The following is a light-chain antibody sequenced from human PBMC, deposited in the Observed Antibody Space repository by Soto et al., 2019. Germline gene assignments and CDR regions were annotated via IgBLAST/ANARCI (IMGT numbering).Light chain of an antibody. J-gene: IGKJ4*01. CDR1: QVIGSRY. V-gene: IGKV3-20*01. CDR3: QKYESPLT. Sequence: EIVMTQSPGTLSLSPGERATISCRASQVIGSRYLAWYHQKSGQAPRLLIYGASSRATGIPDRFSGSGSGTTFTLTISRLEPEAFGVYYWQKYESPLTFGGGTKVDIK. CDR2: GAS.